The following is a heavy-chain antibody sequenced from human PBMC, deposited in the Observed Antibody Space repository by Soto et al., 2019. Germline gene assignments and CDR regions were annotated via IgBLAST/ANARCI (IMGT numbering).Heavy chain of an antibody. V-gene: IGHV3-30-3*01. Sequence: GGSLRLSCAASGFTFSSYAMHWVRQAPGKGLEWVAVISYDGSNKYYADSVKGRFTISRDNSKNTLYLQMNSLRAEDTAVYYCAPSYSGSYLDYWGQGTLVTVSS. CDR2: ISYDGSNK. CDR3: APSYSGSYLDY. J-gene: IGHJ4*02. CDR1: GFTFSSYA. D-gene: IGHD1-26*01.